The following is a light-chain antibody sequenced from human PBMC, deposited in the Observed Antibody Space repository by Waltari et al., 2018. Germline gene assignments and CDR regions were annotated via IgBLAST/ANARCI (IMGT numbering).Light chain of an antibody. CDR3: SSYTTSTTFYV. V-gene: IGLV2-14*03. CDR2: DVG. J-gene: IGLJ1*01. CDR1: SDDIGAFDY. Sequence: QSALTQPASVSGSPGQSITISCTGSSDDIGAFDYVSWYQEHPGKAPKVIIFDVGQRPSGVSDRFSGSKSGNTASLTISGLQAEDEADYYCSSYTTSTTFYVFGTGTTVTVL.